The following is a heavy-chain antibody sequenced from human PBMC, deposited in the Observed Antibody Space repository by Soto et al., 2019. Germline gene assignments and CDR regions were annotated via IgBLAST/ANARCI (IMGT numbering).Heavy chain of an antibody. CDR3: ARDLWTHYYESRGYPGLPPDY. D-gene: IGHD3-22*01. Sequence: GASVEVCSRASGLTFTMYYRRWLRQAPGQGLEWIGIINPSGGSTSYAHKFQGRVTMNRDTSTSTVYMELSSLRSEDTAEYDCARDLWTHYYESRGYPGLPPDYWGQGPLVTVSS. CDR1: GLTFTMYY. J-gene: IGHJ4*02. V-gene: IGHV1-46*01. CDR2: INPSGGST.